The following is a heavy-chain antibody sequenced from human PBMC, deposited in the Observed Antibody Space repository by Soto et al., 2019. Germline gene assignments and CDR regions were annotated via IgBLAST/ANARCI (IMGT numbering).Heavy chain of an antibody. CDR3: ARAPSNTVTTGYYFDY. V-gene: IGHV4-59*01. J-gene: IGHJ4*02. D-gene: IGHD4-4*01. Sequence: QVQLQESGPGLVKPSETLSLTCTAAGGSISSYYWSWIRQPPGKGLEWIGYIYYSGSTNYNPSLKSQVTTAVDTSNNQFSLTLSSVTAADTAVYYCARAPSNTVTTGYYFDYWGQGTLVTVSS. CDR1: GGSISSYY. CDR2: IYYSGST.